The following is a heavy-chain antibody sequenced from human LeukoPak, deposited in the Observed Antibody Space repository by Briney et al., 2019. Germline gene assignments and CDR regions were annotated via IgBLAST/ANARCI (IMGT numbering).Heavy chain of an antibody. CDR3: ARVEDIVVVVAATFDY. CDR1: GGTFSSYA. Sequence: ASVKVSCKASGGTFSSYAISWVRQAPGQGLEWMGGIIPIFGTANYAQKLQGRVTMTTDTSTSTAYMELRSLRSDDTAVYYCARVEDIVVVVAATFDYWGQGTLVTVSS. J-gene: IGHJ4*02. D-gene: IGHD2-15*01. V-gene: IGHV1-69*05. CDR2: IIPIFGTA.